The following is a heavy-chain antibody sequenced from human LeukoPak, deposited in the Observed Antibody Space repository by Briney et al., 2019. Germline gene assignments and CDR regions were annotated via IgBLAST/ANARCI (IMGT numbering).Heavy chain of an antibody. CDR3: ARTYWVAAAGTSHWFDP. CDR1: GYTFTSYA. D-gene: IGHD6-13*01. Sequence: GASVKVSCKAAGYTFTSYAMHWVRQAPGQRLEWMGWINAGNGNTKYSQEFQGRVTITRDTAATTAYMDLSSLRSEDTAVYYCARTYWVAAAGTSHWFDPWGQGTLVTVSS. CDR2: INAGNGNT. V-gene: IGHV1-3*03. J-gene: IGHJ5*02.